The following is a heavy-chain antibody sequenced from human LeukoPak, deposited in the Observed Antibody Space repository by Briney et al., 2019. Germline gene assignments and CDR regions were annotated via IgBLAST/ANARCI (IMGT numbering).Heavy chain of an antibody. J-gene: IGHJ4*02. D-gene: IGHD3-22*01. CDR2: ISYDGSNK. Sequence: GGSLRLSCAASGFTFSSYGMHWVRQAPGKGLEWVAVISYDGSNKYYADSVKGRFTISRDNAKNSLYLQMNSLRAEDTAVYYCARGGGYYDSSGYLDYFDYWGQGTLVTVSS. CDR3: ARGGGYYDSSGYLDYFDY. CDR1: GFTFSSYG. V-gene: IGHV3-30*03.